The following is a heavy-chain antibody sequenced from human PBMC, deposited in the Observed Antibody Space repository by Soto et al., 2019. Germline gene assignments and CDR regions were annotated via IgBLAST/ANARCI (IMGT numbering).Heavy chain of an antibody. Sequence: QVQLVQSGAEVKKPGPSVRFSCKASGGTFSSYAISWVRQAPGQGLEWMGGITPIFGTANYAQKFQGRVTIPADESTSTAYMELSSLRSEDTAVYYCAREAVGATSPFDYWGQGTLVTVSS. V-gene: IGHV1-69*01. CDR3: AREAVGATSPFDY. D-gene: IGHD1-26*01. J-gene: IGHJ4*02. CDR1: GGTFSSYA. CDR2: ITPIFGTA.